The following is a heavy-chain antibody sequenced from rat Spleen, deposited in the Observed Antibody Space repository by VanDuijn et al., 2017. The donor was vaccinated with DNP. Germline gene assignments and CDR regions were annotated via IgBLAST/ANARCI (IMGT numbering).Heavy chain of an antibody. J-gene: IGHJ4*01. CDR3: ARVPGSSEAMDA. CDR2: ISSGGST. Sequence: QVQLKESGPGLVQPSQTLSLTCTVSGFSLTSFTVSWVRQPPGKGLEWIATISSGGSTYYNSALKSRLSVSRDTSKSQVFLKMNSLQTEDTATYYCARVPGSSEAMDAWGQGTSVTVSS. D-gene: IGHD5-1*01. CDR1: GFSLTSFT. V-gene: IGHV2-6*01.